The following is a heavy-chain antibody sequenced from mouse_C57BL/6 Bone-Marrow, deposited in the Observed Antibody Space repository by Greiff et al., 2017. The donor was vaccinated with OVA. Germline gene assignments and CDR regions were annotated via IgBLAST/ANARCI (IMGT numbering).Heavy chain of an antibody. V-gene: IGHV3-6*01. J-gene: IGHJ2*01. CDR1: GYSITSGYY. CDR2: ISYDGSN. Sequence: ESGPGLVKPSQSLSLTCSVTGYSITSGYYWNWIRQFPGNKLEWMGYISYDGSNNYNPSLKNRISITRYTSKNQFFLKLNSVTTEDTATYYCARVGYYDYFDYWGQGTTLTVSS. D-gene: IGHD2-3*01. CDR3: ARVGYYDYFDY.